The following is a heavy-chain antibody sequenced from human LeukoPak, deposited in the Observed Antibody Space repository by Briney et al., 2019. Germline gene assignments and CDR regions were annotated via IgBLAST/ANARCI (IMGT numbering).Heavy chain of an antibody. V-gene: IGHV4-30-4*01. CDR1: GGSISSGDYY. CDR2: IYYSGST. CDR3: ARERGYHYYMDV. J-gene: IGHJ6*03. Sequence: PSETLSLTCTVSGGSISSGDYYWSWIRQPPGKGLEWIGYIYYSGSTYYNPSLKSRVTISVDTSKNQFSLKLSSVTAADTAVYYCARERGYHYYMDVWGKGTTVTVSS.